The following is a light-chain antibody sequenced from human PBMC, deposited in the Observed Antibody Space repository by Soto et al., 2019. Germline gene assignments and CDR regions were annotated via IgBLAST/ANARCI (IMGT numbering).Light chain of an antibody. CDR1: GSDVGGYKY. CDR3: SSYASSSPFV. Sequence: QSALTQPASVSGSPGQSITISCTGTGSDVGGYKYVSWYQQLPGKAPKLMIYGVSYRPSGVSDRFSGSKSGNTASLIISGLQAEDEADYYCSSYASSSPFVFGPGTKLTVL. J-gene: IGLJ1*01. CDR2: GVS. V-gene: IGLV2-14*01.